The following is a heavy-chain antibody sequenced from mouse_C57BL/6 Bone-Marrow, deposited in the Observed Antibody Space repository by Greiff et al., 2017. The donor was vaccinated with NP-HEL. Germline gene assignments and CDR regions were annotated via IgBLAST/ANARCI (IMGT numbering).Heavy chain of an antibody. J-gene: IGHJ3*01. Sequence: VQLQQPGAELVMPGASVKLSCKASGYTFTSYWMHWVKQRPGQGLEWIGEIDPSDSYTNYNQKFKGKSTLTVDKSSSTAYMQLSSLTSEDSAVYYCARIYYYGSGFAYWGQGTLVTVSA. V-gene: IGHV1-69*01. CDR2: IDPSDSYT. D-gene: IGHD1-1*01. CDR1: GYTFTSYW. CDR3: ARIYYYGSGFAY.